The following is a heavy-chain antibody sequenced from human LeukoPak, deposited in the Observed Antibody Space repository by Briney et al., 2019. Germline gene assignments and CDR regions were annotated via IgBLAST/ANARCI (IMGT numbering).Heavy chain of an antibody. J-gene: IGHJ4*02. Sequence: GGSLRLSCAASGFTFSSYAMSWVRQAAGKGLEWVANIKQDGSEKYYVDSVKGRFTISRDNAKNSLYLQMNSLRAEDTAVYYCARGFRGSFDYWGQGTLVTVSS. D-gene: IGHD1-26*01. CDR3: ARGFRGSFDY. V-gene: IGHV3-7*01. CDR1: GFTFSSYA. CDR2: IKQDGSEK.